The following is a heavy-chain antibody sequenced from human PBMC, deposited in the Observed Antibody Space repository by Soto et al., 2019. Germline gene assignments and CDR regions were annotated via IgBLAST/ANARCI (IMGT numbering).Heavy chain of an antibody. D-gene: IGHD2-15*01. CDR3: ARLGSRFCSGGSCYSGWFDP. CDR1: GGSISSYY. CDR2: IYYSGST. J-gene: IGHJ5*02. V-gene: IGHV4-59*08. Sequence: SETLSLTCTVSGGSISSYYWSWIRQPPGKGLEWIGYIYYSGSTNYNPSLKSRVTISVDTSKNQFSLKLSSVTAADTAVYYCARLGSRFCSGGSCYSGWFDPWGQGTLVTVSS.